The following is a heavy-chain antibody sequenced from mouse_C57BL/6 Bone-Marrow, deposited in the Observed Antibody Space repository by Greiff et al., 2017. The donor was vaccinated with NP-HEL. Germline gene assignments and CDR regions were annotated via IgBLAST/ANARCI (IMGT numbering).Heavy chain of an antibody. Sequence: QVQLQQPGAELVKPGASVKLSCKASGYTFTSYWMHWVKQRPGQGLEWIGMIHPNSGSTNYNEKFKSKATLTVDKSSSTAYMQLSSLTSEDSAVYYCARERLRKGGGYWGQGTTLTVSS. CDR1: GYTFTSYW. J-gene: IGHJ2*01. CDR2: IHPNSGST. V-gene: IGHV1-64*01. CDR3: ARERLRKGGGY. D-gene: IGHD2-2*01.